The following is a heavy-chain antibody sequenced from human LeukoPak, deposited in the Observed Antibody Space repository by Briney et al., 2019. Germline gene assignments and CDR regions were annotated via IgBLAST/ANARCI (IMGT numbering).Heavy chain of an antibody. D-gene: IGHD1-20*01. Sequence: PSETLSLTCTVSGGSISSSSYYWGWIRQPPGKGLEWIGSIYYSGSTYYNPSLKSRVTISVDTSKNQFSLKLSSVTAADTAVYYCAKNGGITGSDYWGLGTLVTVSS. CDR2: IYYSGST. V-gene: IGHV4-39*07. CDR1: GGSISSSSYY. CDR3: AKNGGITGSDY. J-gene: IGHJ4*02.